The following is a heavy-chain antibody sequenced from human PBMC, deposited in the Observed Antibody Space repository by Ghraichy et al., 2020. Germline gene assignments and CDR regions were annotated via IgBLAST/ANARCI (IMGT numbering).Heavy chain of an antibody. CDR1: GYTFTSYA. CDR3: ARGSTVHYYYYYGMDV. Sequence: ASVKVSCKASGYTFTSYAMNWVRQAPGQGLEWMGWINTNTGNPTYAQGFTGRFVFSLDTSVSTAYLQISSLKAEDTAVYYCARGSTVHYYYYYGMDVRGQGTTVTVSS. CDR2: INTNTGNP. V-gene: IGHV7-4-1*02. J-gene: IGHJ6*02. D-gene: IGHD4-11*01.